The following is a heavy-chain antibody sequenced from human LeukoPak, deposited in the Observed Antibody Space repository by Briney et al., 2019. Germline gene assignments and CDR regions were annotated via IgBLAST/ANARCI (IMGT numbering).Heavy chain of an antibody. V-gene: IGHV3-23*01. CDR3: AKSPGSSGWWVSSWFDP. CDR2: ISDSGSST. J-gene: IGHJ5*02. D-gene: IGHD6-19*01. Sequence: GGSLRLSCAASGFIFSNYAMSWVRQAPGKGLEWVSAISDSGSSTYYADSVKGRFTISRDNSKNTLYLQMNTLRAEDTAVYYCAKSPGSSGWWVSSWFDPWGQGTLVTVSS. CDR1: GFIFSNYA.